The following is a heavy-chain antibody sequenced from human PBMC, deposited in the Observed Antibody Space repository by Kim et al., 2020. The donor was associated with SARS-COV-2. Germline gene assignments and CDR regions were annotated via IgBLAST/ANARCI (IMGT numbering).Heavy chain of an antibody. V-gene: IGHV4-34*01. D-gene: IGHD6-13*01. CDR1: GGSFSGYY. J-gene: IGHJ4*02. CDR3: ARVLAAAGDY. Sequence: SETLSLTCAVYGGSFSGYYWSWIRQPPGKGLEWIGEINHSGSTNYNPSLKSRVTISVDTSKNQFSLKLSSVTAADTAVYYCARVLAAAGDYWGQGTLVTV. CDR2: INHSGST.